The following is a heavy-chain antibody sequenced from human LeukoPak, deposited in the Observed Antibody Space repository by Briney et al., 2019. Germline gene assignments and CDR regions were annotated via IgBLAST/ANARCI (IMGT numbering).Heavy chain of an antibody. CDR1: GFTFGDYA. Sequence: SLRLSCTASGFTFGDYAMSWFRQAPGKGLEWVGFIRSKAYAGTTEYAASVKGRFTISRDDSKSIAYLQMNSLKTEDTAVYYCTRPTYYDILTGWGAFDIWGQGTMVTVSS. CDR2: IRSKAYAGTT. D-gene: IGHD3-9*01. CDR3: TRPTYYDILTGWGAFDI. V-gene: IGHV3-49*03. J-gene: IGHJ3*02.